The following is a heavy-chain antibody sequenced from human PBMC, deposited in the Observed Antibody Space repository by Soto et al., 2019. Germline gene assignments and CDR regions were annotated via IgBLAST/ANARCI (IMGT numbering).Heavy chain of an antibody. J-gene: IGHJ4*02. CDR3: ANGLVVGATMTLGCFDY. CDR2: ISGSGGST. V-gene: IGHV3-23*01. Sequence: EVQLLESGGGLVQPGGSLRLSCAASGFTFSSYAMSWVRQAPGKGLEWVSAISGSGGSTYYADSVKGRFTISRDNSKNTLYLQMNSLRAEDTAVYYCANGLVVGATMTLGCFDYWGQGTLVTVSS. CDR1: GFTFSSYA. D-gene: IGHD1-26*01.